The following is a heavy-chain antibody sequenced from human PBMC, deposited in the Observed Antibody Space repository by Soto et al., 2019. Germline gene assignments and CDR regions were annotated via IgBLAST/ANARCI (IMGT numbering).Heavy chain of an antibody. J-gene: IGHJ4*02. D-gene: IGHD1-26*01. V-gene: IGHV3-53*01. Sequence: GGPLRLSCAASGFTFSSTSPTWVGQAPGKGLKWVAFLYTGTATVYPDSVKGRFTISRDSSKNTFYLQMNSLRAEDTAMYFCARSRYTGTYSDRCLDYWGQGSLVTVSS. CDR2: LYTGTAT. CDR3: ARSRYTGTYSDRCLDY. CDR1: GFTFSSTS.